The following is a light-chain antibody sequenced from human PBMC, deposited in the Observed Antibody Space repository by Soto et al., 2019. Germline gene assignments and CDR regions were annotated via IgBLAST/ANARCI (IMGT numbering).Light chain of an antibody. CDR1: QSVSSSS. CDR2: GAS. Sequence: EIVLTQSPGTLSLSLGERATLSCRASQSVSSSSLAWYQQKPGQAPSLLIYGASNRATGVPDRFSGSGSGTDFTLTISRLEPEDFAVYYCQYYGSSPETFGQGTKVEIK. J-gene: IGKJ1*01. V-gene: IGKV3-20*01. CDR3: QYYGSSPET.